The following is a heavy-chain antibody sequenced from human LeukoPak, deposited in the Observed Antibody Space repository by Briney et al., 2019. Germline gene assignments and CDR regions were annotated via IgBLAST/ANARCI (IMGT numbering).Heavy chain of an antibody. CDR1: GASISSYY. V-gene: IGHV4-59*12. CDR2: ST. J-gene: IGHJ4*02. Sequence: SETLSLTCTVSGASISSYYWSWIRQSPGKGLEWIGWSTRYNPSLKSRVTISSDTSMNQFSLKLSSVTAADTAVYYCARGSISYDILTGYYGRIYFDYWGQGTLVTVS. D-gene: IGHD3-9*01. CDR3: ARGSISYDILTGYYGRIYFDY.